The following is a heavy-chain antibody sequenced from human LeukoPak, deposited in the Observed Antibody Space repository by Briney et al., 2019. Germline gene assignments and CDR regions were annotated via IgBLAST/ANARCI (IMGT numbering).Heavy chain of an antibody. CDR1: GGSSSGYY. CDR3: ARGRGYNSFDY. CDR2: INHSGST. J-gene: IGHJ4*02. D-gene: IGHD3-16*02. Sequence: KPSETLSLTCAVYGGSSSGYYWSWIRQPPGKGLAWIGEINHSGSTNYNPSLKSRVTISVDTSKNQFSLKLSSVTAADTAVYYCARGRGYNSFDYWGQGTLVTVSS. V-gene: IGHV4-34*01.